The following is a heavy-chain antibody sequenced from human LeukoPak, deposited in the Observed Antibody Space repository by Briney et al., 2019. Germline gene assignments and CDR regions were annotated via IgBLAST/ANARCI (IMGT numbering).Heavy chain of an antibody. Sequence: GESLKTSLNGSGYSCTNYLNGWVRQMPGKGLGLMGIIYPRDSDTLYSPSFQGQVTISAETSISTAYLQWSSLKASDTAMYYCARLPGGGSSWEYYFDYWGQGTLVTVSS. CDR2: IYPRDSDT. CDR1: GYSCTNYL. D-gene: IGHD6-13*01. CDR3: ARLPGGGSSWEYYFDY. V-gene: IGHV5-51*01. J-gene: IGHJ4*02.